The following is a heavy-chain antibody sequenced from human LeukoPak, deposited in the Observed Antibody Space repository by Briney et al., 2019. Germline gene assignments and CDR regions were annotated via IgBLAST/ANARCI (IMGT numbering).Heavy chain of an antibody. Sequence: GGSLRLSCAASGFTFSSYEMNWVRQAPGKGLEWLSYISSSGDIIYYADSVKGRFTISRDNAKNSLYLQMNSLRAEDTAVYYCARDRGGADDFWSGYYTGYFDYWGQGALVTVSS. CDR1: GFTFSSYE. CDR2: ISSSGDII. J-gene: IGHJ4*02. V-gene: IGHV3-48*01. D-gene: IGHD3-3*01. CDR3: ARDRGGADDFWSGYYTGYFDY.